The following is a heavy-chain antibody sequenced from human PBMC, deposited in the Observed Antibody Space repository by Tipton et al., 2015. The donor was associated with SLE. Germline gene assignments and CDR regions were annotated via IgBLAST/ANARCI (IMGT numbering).Heavy chain of an antibody. CDR3: ARDPYSSSRTWYYGMDV. CDR1: GFMFENYG. D-gene: IGHD6-13*01. J-gene: IGHJ6*02. V-gene: IGHV3-20*04. Sequence: SLRLSCAASGFMFENYGMIWVRQAPGKGLEWVSGINWNGGTTGYADFVKGRFTIFRDNAEKSLSLQMDSLRVEDTALYYCARDPYSSSRTWYYGMDVWGQGTTVTVSS. CDR2: INWNGGTT.